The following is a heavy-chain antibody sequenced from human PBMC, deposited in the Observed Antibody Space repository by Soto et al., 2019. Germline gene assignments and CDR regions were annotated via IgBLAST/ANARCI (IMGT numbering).Heavy chain of an antibody. Sequence: VQLVQSGAEVKKPGASVKVSCKASGYTFTSYAMSWVRQAPGKGLEWVSAISGSGGSTYYADSVKGRFTISRDNSKNTLYLQMNSLRAEDTAVYYCAKDEKAAPYSSSWYDPRIGYFDYWGQGTLVTVSS. CDR2: ISGSGGST. J-gene: IGHJ4*02. CDR1: GYTFTSYA. V-gene: IGHV3-23*04. D-gene: IGHD6-13*01. CDR3: AKDEKAAPYSSSWYDPRIGYFDY.